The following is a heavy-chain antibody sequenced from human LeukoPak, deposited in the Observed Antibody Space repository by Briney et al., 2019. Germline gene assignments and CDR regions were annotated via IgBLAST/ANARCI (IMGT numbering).Heavy chain of an antibody. CDR3: ASDSSGSHFDY. V-gene: IGHV3-30-3*01. CDR1: GITFSSYA. D-gene: IGHD5-12*01. J-gene: IGHJ4*02. Sequence: PGGSLRLSCAASGITFSSYAMHWVRQAPGKGLEWVAVISYDGSNKYYADSVKGRFTISRDNSKNTLYLQMNSLRAEDTAVYYCASDSSGSHFDYWGQGTLVTVSS. CDR2: ISYDGSNK.